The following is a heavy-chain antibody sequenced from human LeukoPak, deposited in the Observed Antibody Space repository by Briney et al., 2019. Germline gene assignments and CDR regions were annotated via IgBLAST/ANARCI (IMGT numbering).Heavy chain of an antibody. CDR1: GFMFSDYE. Sequence: QPSGSLRLSCAVSGFMFSDYEMNWVRQAPGMGLEWISYTRTDGTSEYAESVMGRFAISRDNARNSLYLQMNSLRDEDTAVYYCARERLNTMGNAFDIWGQGTVVSVFS. CDR3: ARERLNTMGNAFDI. J-gene: IGHJ3*02. CDR2: TRTDGTS. V-gene: IGHV3-48*03. D-gene: IGHD7-27*01.